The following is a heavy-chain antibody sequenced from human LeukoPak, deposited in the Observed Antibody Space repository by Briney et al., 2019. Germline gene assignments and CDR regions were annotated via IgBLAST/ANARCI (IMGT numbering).Heavy chain of an antibody. J-gene: IGHJ6*03. CDR1: GSTFDDYG. CDR2: INWNGGST. Sequence: PGGSLRLSCAASGSTFDDYGMSWVRQAPGKGLERVSGINWNGGSTGYADSVKGRFTISRDNAKNSLYLQMNSLRAEDTALYHCARVFYCGGDCSGGGRGSGYLPYYYYYMDVWGKGTTDTISS. V-gene: IGHV3-20*01. CDR3: ARVFYCGGDCSGGGRGSGYLPYYYYYMDV. D-gene: IGHD2-21*02.